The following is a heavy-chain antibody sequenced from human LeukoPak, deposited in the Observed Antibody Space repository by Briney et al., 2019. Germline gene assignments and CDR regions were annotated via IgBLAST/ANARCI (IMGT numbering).Heavy chain of an antibody. J-gene: IGHJ3*02. CDR3: ARALVVSDAFDI. Sequence: GGSLRLSCAASGFTFSRYWMSWVRQAPGKGLEWVANIKEDGSEKKYVDSVKGRFTISRDNAKNSLYLQMNSLRAEDTAVYYCARALVVSDAFDIWGQGTMVTVSS. CDR1: GFTFSRYW. CDR2: IKEDGSEK. D-gene: IGHD2-15*01. V-gene: IGHV3-7*04.